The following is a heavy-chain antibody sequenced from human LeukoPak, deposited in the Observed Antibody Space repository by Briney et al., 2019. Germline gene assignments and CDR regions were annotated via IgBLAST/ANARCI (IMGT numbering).Heavy chain of an antibody. CDR1: GFTFNIFW. CDR2: IKQDGSEK. D-gene: IGHD3-3*01. CDR3: ARDSGVRDFDY. Sequence: GGSLRLSCTGSGFTFNIFWMSWVRQAPGRGLEWVANIKQDGSEKYYLDSVKGRFTISRDNAKNSLYLQMNSLRAEDTAVYYWARDSGVRDFDYWGQGTLVSVSS. J-gene: IGHJ4*02. V-gene: IGHV3-7*01.